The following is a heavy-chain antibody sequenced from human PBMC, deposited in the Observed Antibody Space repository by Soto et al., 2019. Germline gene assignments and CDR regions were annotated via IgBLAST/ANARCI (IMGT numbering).Heavy chain of an antibody. D-gene: IGHD2-15*01. J-gene: IGHJ3*02. CDR2: VKPDETEK. CDR1: GFSFDSYW. CDR3: ARYPIPGYCSGSFCYYDAFDI. V-gene: IGHV3-7*01. Sequence: GESLKISCAASGFSFDSYWMSWVRQAPGKGLAWVANVKPDETEKYYVDSVKGRFTISRDNAKNSLYLQMSSLRAEDTAVYYCARYPIPGYCSGSFCYYDAFDIWGQGTMVTVSS.